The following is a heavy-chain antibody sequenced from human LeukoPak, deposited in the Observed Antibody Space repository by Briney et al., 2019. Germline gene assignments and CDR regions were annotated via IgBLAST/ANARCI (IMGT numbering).Heavy chain of an antibody. D-gene: IGHD6-19*01. Sequence: QTGGSLRLSCAASGFTFSSYWMHWVRQAPGKGLVWVSRINTDGSSTSYADSVKGRFTISRDNAKNTLYLQMNSLRAEDTAVYYCARYGNGAWLAHYSFDIWGQGTMVTVSS. CDR1: GFTFSSYW. J-gene: IGHJ3*02. CDR2: INTDGSST. CDR3: ARYGNGAWLAHYSFDI. V-gene: IGHV3-74*01.